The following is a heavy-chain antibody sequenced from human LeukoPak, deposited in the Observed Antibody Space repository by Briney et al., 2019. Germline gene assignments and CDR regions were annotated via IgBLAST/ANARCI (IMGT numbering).Heavy chain of an antibody. CDR1: GFTVTSNY. D-gene: IGHD4-17*01. CDR3: ARDLYGDYGRDDY. Sequence: PGGSLRLSCAASGFTVTSNYMSWVRQAPGKGLEWVAVIWYDGSNKYYADSVKGRFTISRDNSKNTLYLQMNSLRAEDTAVYYCARDLYGDYGRDDYWGQGTLVTVSS. V-gene: IGHV3-33*08. J-gene: IGHJ4*02. CDR2: IWYDGSNK.